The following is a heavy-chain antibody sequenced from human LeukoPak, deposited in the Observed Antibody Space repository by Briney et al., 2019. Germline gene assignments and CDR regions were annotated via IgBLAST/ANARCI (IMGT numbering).Heavy chain of an antibody. CDR3: ARHLYGSGSYYLGV. Sequence: SGTLSLTCTVSDGSIISRSYYWGWIRQPPGKGLEWIGSIYYSGSTYYNPSLKSRVTISVDTSKNQFSLKLSSVTAADTAVYYCARHLYGSGSYYLGVWGKGTTVTVSS. J-gene: IGHJ6*03. V-gene: IGHV4-39*01. D-gene: IGHD3-10*01. CDR2: IYYSGST. CDR1: DGSIISRSYY.